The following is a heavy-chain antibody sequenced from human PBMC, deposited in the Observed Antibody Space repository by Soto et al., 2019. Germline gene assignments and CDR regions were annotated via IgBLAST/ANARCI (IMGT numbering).Heavy chain of an antibody. D-gene: IGHD3-3*01. Sequence: SETLSLTCTVSGGSISSYYWSWIRQPPGKGLEWIGYIYYSGSTNYNPSLKSRVTISVDTSKNQFSLKLSSVTAADTAVYYCASNLEWHPLGHYYYGMDVWGQGTTVTVSS. CDR2: IYYSGST. CDR1: GGSISSYY. J-gene: IGHJ6*02. CDR3: ASNLEWHPLGHYYYGMDV. V-gene: IGHV4-59*01.